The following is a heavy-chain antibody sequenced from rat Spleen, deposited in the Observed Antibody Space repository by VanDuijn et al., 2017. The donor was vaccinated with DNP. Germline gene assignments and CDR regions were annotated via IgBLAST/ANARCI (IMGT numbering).Heavy chain of an antibody. CDR3: ASGPNGYNYFDY. CDR1: GYSITRNFR. D-gene: IGHD1-2*01. V-gene: IGHV3-3*01. J-gene: IGHJ2*01. Sequence: EVQLQESGPGLVESSQSLSLTCSVTGYSITRNFRWNWIRKFPGTKLEWMGYVNSAYSTYYNPSLKRRISITRDTSKNQFFLQVNSVTTEDTATYYCASGPNGYNYFDYWGQGVMVTVSS. CDR2: VNSAYST.